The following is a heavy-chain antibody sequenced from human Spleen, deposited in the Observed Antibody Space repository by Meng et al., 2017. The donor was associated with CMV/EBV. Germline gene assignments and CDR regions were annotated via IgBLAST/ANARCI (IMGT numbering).Heavy chain of an antibody. D-gene: IGHD1-1*01. CDR3: ARVNLANYNQWTRLHQYYGMDV. Sequence: GSLRLSCAVSGGSLSGYYWNWIRQPPGKGLEWIGDISDGGIANYHPSLKSRVAISVDTSKNQFSLKLSSLTATDTAVYYCARVNLANYNQWTRLHQYYGMDVWGQGTTVTVSS. CDR1: GGSLSGYY. V-gene: IGHV4-34*01. CDR2: ISDGGIA. J-gene: IGHJ6*02.